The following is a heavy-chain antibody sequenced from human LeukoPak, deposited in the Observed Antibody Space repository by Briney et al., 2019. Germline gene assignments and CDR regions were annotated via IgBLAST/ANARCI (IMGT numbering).Heavy chain of an antibody. V-gene: IGHV5-51*01. CDR2: IYPGDSDT. J-gene: IGHJ4*02. CDR3: ARHRGPGYCSGGSCFNYFDY. Sequence: GESLKISCKGSGYSFTSYWIGWVRQMPGKGLEWMGIIYPGDSDTRYSPSFQGQVTISADKSISTAYQQWSSLKASDTAMYYCARHRGPGYCSGGSCFNYFDYWGQGTLVTVSS. CDR1: GYSFTSYW. D-gene: IGHD2-15*01.